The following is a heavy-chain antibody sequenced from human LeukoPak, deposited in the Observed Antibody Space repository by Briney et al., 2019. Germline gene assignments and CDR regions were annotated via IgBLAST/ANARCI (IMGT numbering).Heavy chain of an antibody. Sequence: SETLSLTCAVYGGSFSDYSWTWIRQPPGKGLEYIGEINPSGGTNHNPSLMSRVSMSVDTSKNQISLTVSSVPAGDTAVYYCARVAYRSSIHDWSRIGLGAYASKYYYYMDVWGKGTTVTVSS. D-gene: IGHD3-9*01. J-gene: IGHJ6*03. V-gene: IGHV4-34*01. CDR2: INPSGGT. CDR3: ARVAYRSSIHDWSRIGLGAYASKYYYYMDV. CDR1: GGSFSDYS.